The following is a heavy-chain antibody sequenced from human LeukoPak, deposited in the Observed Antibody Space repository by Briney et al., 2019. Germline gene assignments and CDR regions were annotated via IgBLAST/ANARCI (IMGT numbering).Heavy chain of an antibody. J-gene: IGHJ6*03. D-gene: IGHD5-18*01. CDR1: GFTFSSYS. CDR3: ARDLNVDTAMGDYYYYMDV. V-gene: IGHV3-21*01. CDR2: ISSSNSYI. Sequence: GGSLRLSCAASGFTFSSYSMSWVRQAPGKGLEWVSSISSSNSYIYYADSVKGRFTISRDNAKNSLYLQMNSLRAEDTAVYYCARDLNVDTAMGDYYYYMDVWGKGTTVTVSS.